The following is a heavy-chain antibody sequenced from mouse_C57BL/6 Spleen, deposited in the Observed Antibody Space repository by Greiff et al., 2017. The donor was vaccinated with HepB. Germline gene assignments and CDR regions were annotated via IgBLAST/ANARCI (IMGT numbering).Heavy chain of an antibody. Sequence: EVQLQQSGPELVKPGASVKMSCKASGYTFTDYNMHWVKQSHGKSLEWIGYINPNNGGTSYNQKFKGKATLTVNKSSSTAYMELRSLTSEDSAVYYGASTTVGAPFDYWGQGTTLTVSS. D-gene: IGHD1-1*01. CDR2: INPNNGGT. CDR3: ASTTVGAPFDY. V-gene: IGHV1-22*01. J-gene: IGHJ2*01. CDR1: GYTFTDYN.